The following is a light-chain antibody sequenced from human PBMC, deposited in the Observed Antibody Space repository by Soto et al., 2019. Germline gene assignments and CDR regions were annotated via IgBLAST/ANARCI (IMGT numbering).Light chain of an antibody. CDR1: SSDVGGYDY. CDR2: EVT. J-gene: IGLJ1*01. V-gene: IGLV2-8*01. Sequence: QSALTQPPSASGSPGQSVTISCTGTSSDVGGYDYVSWYQHHPGKAPKLMIYEVTKRPSGVPDRFSGSKSGNTASLTVSGLQAEDEADYYCSSYTASNKGVFGTGTKVTVL. CDR3: SSYTASNKGV.